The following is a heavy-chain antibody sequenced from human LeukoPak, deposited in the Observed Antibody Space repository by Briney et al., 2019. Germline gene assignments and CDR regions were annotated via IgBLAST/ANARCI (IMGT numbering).Heavy chain of an antibody. V-gene: IGHV3-53*01. J-gene: IGHJ6*04. CDR3: ARDHRPAAAATRRTDYYYYGMDV. CDR2: IYSGGSP. CDR1: GFTVSSNY. Sequence: TGGSLRLSCAAYGFTVSSNYMSWVRQAPGKGLQWVSVIYSGGSPYYADSVKGRFTISRDNSKNTLYLQMNSLRAEDTAVYYCARDHRPAAAATRRTDYYYYGMDVWGKGTTVTVSS. D-gene: IGHD6-13*01.